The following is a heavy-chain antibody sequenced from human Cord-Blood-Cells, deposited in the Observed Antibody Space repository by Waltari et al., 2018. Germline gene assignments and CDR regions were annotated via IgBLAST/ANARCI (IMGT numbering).Heavy chain of an antibody. J-gene: IGHJ4*02. CDR2: IYYSGST. CDR3: ASKWNYYFDY. D-gene: IGHD1-7*01. Sequence: QLQLQESDPGLVKPSETLSLTCPVSGGSISSSSYYWGWIRQPPGKGLEWIGSIYYSGSTYYNPSLKSRVTISVDTSKNQFSLKLSSVTAADTAVYYCASKWNYYFDYWGQGTLVTVSS. CDR1: GGSISSSSYY. V-gene: IGHV4-39*01.